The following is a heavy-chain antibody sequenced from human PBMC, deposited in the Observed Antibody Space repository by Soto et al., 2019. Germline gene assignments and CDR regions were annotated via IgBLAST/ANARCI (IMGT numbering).Heavy chain of an antibody. J-gene: IGHJ6*02. V-gene: IGHV1-69*12. CDR1: GGTFRTSA. CDR3: ARDKDRPQLGGNYYYILDV. CDR2: IMPVFRRP. D-gene: IGHD3-3*02. Sequence: QVQLVQSGAEVKKPGSSVKVSCKASGGTFRTSAISWVRQAPGQGIEWVGGIMPVFRRPKYAQNFQGRVTISADESTSTAYMELSSLRSDDTAVYYCARDKDRPQLGGNYYYILDVWGQGTAVTVSS.